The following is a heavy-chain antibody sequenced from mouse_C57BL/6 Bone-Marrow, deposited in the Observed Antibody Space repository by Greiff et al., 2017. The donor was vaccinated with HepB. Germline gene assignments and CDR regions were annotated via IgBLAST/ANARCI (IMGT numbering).Heavy chain of an antibody. D-gene: IGHD1-1*01. V-gene: IGHV10-3*01. J-gene: IGHJ1*03. CDR2: IRSKSSNYAT. Sequence: EVMLVESGGGLVQPKGSLKLSCAASGFTFNTYAMHWVRQAPGKGLEWVARIRSKSSNYATYYADSVKDRFTISRDDSQSMLYLQMNNLKTEDTAMYYCVRGITTVVATEGYFDVWGTGTTVTVSS. CDR3: VRGITTVVATEGYFDV. CDR1: GFTFNTYA.